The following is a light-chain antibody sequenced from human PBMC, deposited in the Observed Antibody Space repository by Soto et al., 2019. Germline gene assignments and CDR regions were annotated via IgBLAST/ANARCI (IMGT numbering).Light chain of an antibody. V-gene: IGKV1-5*01. CDR3: QQYKSYSAHGLT. Sequence: DIQMAQSPSALFASIGDIVSVTCLAIEPIFTSLAWYQQKPGKAPKLLIYDASVLQTGVPSRFSGFSSGTDFTLTISGLQPDDFATYFCQQYKSYSAHGLTFGGGTKVDIK. CDR1: EPIFTS. J-gene: IGKJ4*01. CDR2: DAS.